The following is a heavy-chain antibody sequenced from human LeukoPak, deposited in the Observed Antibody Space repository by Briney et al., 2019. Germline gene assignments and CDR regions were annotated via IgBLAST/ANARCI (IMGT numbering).Heavy chain of an antibody. Sequence: SETLSLTCAVSGYSISTGYFWGWIRQSPGQGLEWIGSTFHTGSTSYNPSLKSRVTLSVDTSKNEFSLKLTSVTAADTAIYYCASPRGTYIDYWGQGTLVIVSS. V-gene: IGHV4-38-2*01. CDR3: ASPRGTYIDY. CDR1: GYSISTGYF. CDR2: TFHTGST. D-gene: IGHD3-16*01. J-gene: IGHJ4*02.